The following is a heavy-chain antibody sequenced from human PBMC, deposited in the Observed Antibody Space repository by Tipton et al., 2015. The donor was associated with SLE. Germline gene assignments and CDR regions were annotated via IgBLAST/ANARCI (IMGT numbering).Heavy chain of an antibody. CDR3: ARGSTGCYTAFDI. D-gene: IGHD2-2*02. Sequence: CAASGFTVSSNYMSWVRQAPGKGLEWVSVIYSGGSTCYADSVKGRFTISRDNSKNTLYLQMNSLRAEDTAVYYCARGSTGCYTAFDIWGQGTMVTVSS. V-gene: IGHV3-53*05. J-gene: IGHJ3*02. CDR2: IYSGGST. CDR1: GFTVSSNY.